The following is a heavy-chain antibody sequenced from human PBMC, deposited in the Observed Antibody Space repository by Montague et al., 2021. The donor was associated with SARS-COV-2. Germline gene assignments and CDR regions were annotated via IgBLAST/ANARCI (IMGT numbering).Heavy chain of an antibody. J-gene: IGHJ4*02. CDR3: ARESGSGSYLVY. CDR2: IYYSGST. Sequence: SETLSLTCTVSGGSISSSSYYWGWIRQPPGKGLEWIGNIYYSGSTYYNPSLKSRVTISVDTSKNRFSLKLSSVTAADTAVYYCARESGSGSYLVYWGQGTLVTVSS. D-gene: IGHD3-10*01. CDR1: GGSISSSSYY. V-gene: IGHV4-39*01.